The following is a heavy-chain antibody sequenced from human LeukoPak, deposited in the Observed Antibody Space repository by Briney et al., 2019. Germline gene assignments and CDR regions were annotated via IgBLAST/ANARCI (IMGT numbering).Heavy chain of an antibody. Sequence: ASVKVSCKASGYIFTVYYLHWVRQAPGQGLEWMGWINPNSGATNYAQKFQGRVTMTRDTSLSTAYMELSRLKSDDTAVYYCARDIIVVAYDAFDIWGQGTMVTVSS. CDR3: ARDIIVVAYDAFDI. D-gene: IGHD2-21*01. CDR1: GYIFTVYY. CDR2: INPNSGAT. V-gene: IGHV1-2*02. J-gene: IGHJ3*02.